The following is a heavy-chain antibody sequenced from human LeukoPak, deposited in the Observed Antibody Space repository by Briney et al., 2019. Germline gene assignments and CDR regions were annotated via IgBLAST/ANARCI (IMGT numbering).Heavy chain of an antibody. CDR2: IRSKDQNSAT. CDR3: ESSITKAGGS. Sequence: PGESLRLSCAASGFTFSNAWMNWVRQASGKGLEWVGRIRSKDQNSATAYAESVKGRFTISRDDSKNMAYLQMNSLRIEDTAVYYCESSITKAGGSWGQGTLVTVSS. J-gene: IGHJ5*02. V-gene: IGHV3-73*01. CDR1: GFTFSNAW. D-gene: IGHD2-21*01.